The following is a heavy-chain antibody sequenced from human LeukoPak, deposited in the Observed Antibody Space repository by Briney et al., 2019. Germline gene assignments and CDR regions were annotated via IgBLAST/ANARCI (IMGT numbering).Heavy chain of an antibody. CDR3: TRGSSGRRDN. CDR2: MNPNSGNT. CDR1: GYTFTSCD. Sequence: ASVTVSCKASGYTFTSCDINWVRQATGQGLEWMGWMNPNSGNTGYGQSFQGRITMTRDISIGTAYMELSNLTSENTAIYYCTRGSSGRRDNWGQGTLVTVSA. V-gene: IGHV1-8*01. D-gene: IGHD6-19*01. J-gene: IGHJ4*02.